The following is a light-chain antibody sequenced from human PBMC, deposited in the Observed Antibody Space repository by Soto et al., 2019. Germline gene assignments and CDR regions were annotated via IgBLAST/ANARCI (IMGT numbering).Light chain of an antibody. Sequence: EIVMTQSPATLSVSPGERATLSCRASQSVSSNLSWYQQKPGQAPRLLISGASTGGTGIPARFSGSGSGTEFTLFISRLQSEDFAVYYCQQYNNWPPWTFGQGTKLEIK. CDR1: QSVSSN. V-gene: IGKV3-15*01. CDR3: QQYNNWPPWT. CDR2: GAS. J-gene: IGKJ2*02.